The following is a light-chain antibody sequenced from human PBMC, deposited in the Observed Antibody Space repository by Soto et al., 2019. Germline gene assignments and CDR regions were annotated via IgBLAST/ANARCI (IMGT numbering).Light chain of an antibody. CDR3: QSYDSSLSAFYV. CDR1: SSNIGAGYD. Sequence: QSVLTQPPSVSGAPGQRGTISCTGSSSNIGAGYDVHWYQQLPGTAPKLLIYGNSNRPSGVPDRFSGSKSGTSASLAITGLQAEDEADYSSQSYDSSLSAFYVFGTGTKLTVL. V-gene: IGLV1-40*01. CDR2: GNS. J-gene: IGLJ1*01.